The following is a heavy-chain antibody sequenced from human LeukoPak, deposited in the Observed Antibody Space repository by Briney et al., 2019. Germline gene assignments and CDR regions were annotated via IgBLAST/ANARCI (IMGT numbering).Heavy chain of an antibody. CDR1: GFTFSSYS. Sequence: GGSLRLSCTAPGFTFSSYSMDWVRLAPGMGLEWISYISSNSGTIYYADSVKGRFTISRDNAKNSLYLQMDSLRAEDTAVYYCASVAGTAYFDYWGQGTLVTVSS. D-gene: IGHD2-15*01. V-gene: IGHV3-48*01. CDR2: ISSNSGTI. J-gene: IGHJ4*02. CDR3: ASVAGTAYFDY.